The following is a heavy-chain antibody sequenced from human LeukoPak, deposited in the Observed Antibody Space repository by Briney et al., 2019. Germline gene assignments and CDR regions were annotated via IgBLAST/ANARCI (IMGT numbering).Heavy chain of an antibody. J-gene: IGHJ1*01. D-gene: IGHD3-16*01. Sequence: ASVMVSCKASGYTFTNFYMHWVRQAPGQGLEWMGVIDPSAGSTTYAQKFQGRVTMTRDTATSTVYMELSSLRSEDTAVYYCARAGDSDTFYCPFQHWGQGTLVTVSS. CDR2: IDPSAGST. CDR1: GYTFTNFY. V-gene: IGHV1-46*01. CDR3: ARAGDSDTFYCPFQH.